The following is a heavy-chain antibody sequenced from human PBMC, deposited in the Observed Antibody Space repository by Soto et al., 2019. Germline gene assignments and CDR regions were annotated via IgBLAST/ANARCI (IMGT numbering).Heavy chain of an antibody. CDR2: IYYSGST. J-gene: IGHJ5*02. CDR3: ARGGLVPAMSFWFDP. V-gene: IGHV4-31*03. D-gene: IGHD2-2*01. CDR1: GGSISSGGYY. Sequence: QVQLQESGPGLVKPSQTLSLTCTVSGGSISSGGYYWSWIRQHPGKGLEWIGYIYYSGSTYYNPSLKSRVTISVDTSKNQFSLKLSSVTAADTAVYYCARGGLVPAMSFWFDPWGQGTLVTVSS.